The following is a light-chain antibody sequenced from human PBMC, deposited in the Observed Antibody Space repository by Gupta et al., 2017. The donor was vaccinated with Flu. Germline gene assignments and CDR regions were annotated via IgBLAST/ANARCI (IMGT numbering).Light chain of an antibody. CDR2: GNN. V-gene: IGLV1-40*01. CDR3: QYYDSSLSEGV. J-gene: IGLJ3*02. CDR1: RSNIGAGYD. Sequence: QSVLTQPPSVSGAPVQRVTISCTGSRSNIGAGYDVHWYQQLPGTVPKLLIYGNNNRPSGVPDRFAGSKSGTSAYLVITGLRAEDEADDDGQYYDSSLSEGVFGGGTKLTVL.